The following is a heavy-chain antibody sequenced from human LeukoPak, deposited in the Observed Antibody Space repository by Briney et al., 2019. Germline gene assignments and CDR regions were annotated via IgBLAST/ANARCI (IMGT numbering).Heavy chain of an antibody. CDR1: GASTSSVDYY. CDR3: ARVRLEKVRAYYGMDV. Sequence: SQTLSLTCTVSGASTSSVDYYWTWIRQTPGEGLEWIGFIYHNGNTQYNPSLKSAITISIDTSKNQFSLTLSSVTAADTAVYYCARVRLEKVRAYYGMDVWGQGATVTVSS. D-gene: IGHD2-2*01. CDR2: IYHNGNT. V-gene: IGHV4-30-4*01. J-gene: IGHJ6*02.